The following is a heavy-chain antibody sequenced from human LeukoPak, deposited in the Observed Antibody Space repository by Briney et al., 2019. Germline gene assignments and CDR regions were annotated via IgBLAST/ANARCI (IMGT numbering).Heavy chain of an antibody. D-gene: IGHD3-22*01. CDR2: INHSGST. CDR3: VRLGWYDDSDLIFDF. CDR1: GGSFSGYY. Sequence: PSETLSLTCAVSGGSFSGYYWSWIRQPPGKGLEWIGEINHSGSTNYNPSLKSRVTISVDTSKNQFSLKLSSVTAEDTAVYYCVRLGWYDDSDLIFDFWGQGTLVTVSS. J-gene: IGHJ4*02. V-gene: IGHV4-34*01.